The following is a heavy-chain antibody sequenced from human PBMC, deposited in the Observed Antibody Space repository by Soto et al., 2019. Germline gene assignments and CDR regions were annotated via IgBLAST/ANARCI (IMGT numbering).Heavy chain of an antibody. D-gene: IGHD6-13*01. CDR1: GGSISSGGYY. CDR3: ARDYRHNPSSWYWDY. V-gene: IGHV4-31*03. CDR2: IYYSGST. J-gene: IGHJ4*02. Sequence: QVQLQESGPGLVKPSQTLSLTCTVSGGSISSGGYYWSWIRQHPGKGLEWIGYIYYSGSTYYNPSLKSRVTISVDTSKNQFSLKLSSVTAADTAVYYCARDYRHNPSSWYWDYWGQGTLVTVSS.